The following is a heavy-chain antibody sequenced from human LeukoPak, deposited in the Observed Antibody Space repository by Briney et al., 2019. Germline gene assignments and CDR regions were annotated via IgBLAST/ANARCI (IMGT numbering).Heavy chain of an antibody. CDR1: GYSISSGYY. D-gene: IGHD3/OR15-3a*01. CDR2: IYHSGST. J-gene: IGHJ4*02. Sequence: SETLSLTCTVSGYSISSGYYWGWIRQPPGKGLEWIGSIYHSGSTYYNPSLKSRVTISVDTSKNQFSLKLSSVTAADTAVYYCARPDYDFIYYFDYWDQGTLVTVSS. CDR3: ARPDYDFIYYFDY. V-gene: IGHV4-38-2*02.